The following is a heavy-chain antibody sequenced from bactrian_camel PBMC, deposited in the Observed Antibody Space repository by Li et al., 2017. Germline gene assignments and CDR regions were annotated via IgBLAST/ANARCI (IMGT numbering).Heavy chain of an antibody. CDR1: GYGDNGDNC. D-gene: IGHD5*01. J-gene: IGHJ4*01. CDR2: IDRWGST. CDR3: AAANRGVCFWWASSTYNY. Sequence: VQLVESGGGSVQAGGSLRLSCAASGYGDNGDNCMGWFRQAPGKERERVAEIDRWGSTNYANSVKGRFTISKGNANKVYLQMSSLKPEGTGMYYCAAANRGVCFWWASSTYNYWGQ. V-gene: IGHV3S53*01.